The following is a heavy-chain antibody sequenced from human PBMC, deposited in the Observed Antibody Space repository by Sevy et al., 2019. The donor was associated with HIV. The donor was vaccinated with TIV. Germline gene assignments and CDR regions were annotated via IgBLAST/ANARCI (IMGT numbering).Heavy chain of an antibody. CDR1: GFTFRNAW. V-gene: IGHV3-15*01. D-gene: IGHD6-13*01. CDR3: TTASWSQEDYYNY. Sequence: GALRLSCAASGFTFRNAWMSWVRQAPGKGLEWVGRIKGKIYDGTIDYAAPVKGRFSISRDDSKNTLYLQMNSLKTEDTAVYYCTTASWSQEDYYNYWGQGALVTVSS. CDR2: IKGKIYDGTI. J-gene: IGHJ4*02.